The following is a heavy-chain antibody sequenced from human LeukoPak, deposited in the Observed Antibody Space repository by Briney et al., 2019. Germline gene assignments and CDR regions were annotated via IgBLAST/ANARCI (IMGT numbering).Heavy chain of an antibody. CDR3: ARLAAAGQSDY. CDR2: ISSNGRDT. J-gene: IGHJ4*02. CDR1: EFTFGTYA. V-gene: IGHV3-64D*06. Sequence: GGSLRLSCSASEFTFGTYAMLWVRQAPGKGLEYVSAISSNGRDTYYAASVRGRFSISRVNSNNTLYLQMSSLRPEDTAMYYCARLAAAGQSDYWGQGSLVAVSS. D-gene: IGHD6-13*01.